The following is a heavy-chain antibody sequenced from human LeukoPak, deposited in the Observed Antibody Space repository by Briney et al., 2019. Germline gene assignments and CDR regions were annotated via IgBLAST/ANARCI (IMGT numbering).Heavy chain of an antibody. CDR3: ARAPSSGWSNHLDY. CDR2: IYYSGST. D-gene: IGHD6-19*01. J-gene: IGHJ4*02. CDR1: GGSISSGGYY. Sequence: SQTLSLTCTVSGGSISSGGYYWSWIRQHPGKGLEWIGYIYYSGSTYHNPSLKSRVTISVDTSKNQFSLKLSSVTAADTAVYYCARAPSSGWSNHLDYWGQGTLVTVSS. V-gene: IGHV4-31*03.